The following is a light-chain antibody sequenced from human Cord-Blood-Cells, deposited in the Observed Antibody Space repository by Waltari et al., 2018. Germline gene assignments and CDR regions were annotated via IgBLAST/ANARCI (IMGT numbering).Light chain of an antibody. CDR1: QSISSY. V-gene: IGKV1-39*01. CDR2: AAS. J-gene: IGKJ2*03. CDR3: QQSYSTPYS. Sequence: DIQMTQSPSSLSASVGDRVTITCRASQSISSYLKWYQQKPGKAPKLLIYAASSLQSGLPSRFSCSGSGKDFTLTSSSLQPEDFATYDCQQSYSTPYSFGQGTKLEI.